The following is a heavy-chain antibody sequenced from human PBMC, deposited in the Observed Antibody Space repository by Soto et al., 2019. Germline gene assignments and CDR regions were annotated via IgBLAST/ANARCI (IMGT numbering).Heavy chain of an antibody. J-gene: IGHJ4*02. V-gene: IGHV4-31*03. D-gene: IGHD3-3*01. CDR3: ARDQRYDFWSRFDY. CDR1: GGSISSGGYY. CDR2: IYYSGST. Sequence: SETLSLTCTVSGGSISSGGYYWSWIRQHPGKGLEWIGYIYYSGSTYYNPSLKSRVTISVDTSKNQFSLKLSSVTAADTAVYYCARDQRYDFWSRFDYWGQGTLVTVS.